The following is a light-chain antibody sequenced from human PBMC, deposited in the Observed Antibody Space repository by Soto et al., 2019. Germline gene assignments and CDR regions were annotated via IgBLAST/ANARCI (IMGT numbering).Light chain of an antibody. J-gene: IGLJ1*01. CDR2: DVN. Sequence: QSALTQPASVSGSPGQSITISCTGTSSDVGGYNYVSWYQQLPGKAPKLMIYDVNNRPSGVSNRFSGSKSGNTASLTISGLQAEDEADYYCSSYTGISTFVFVTGTKVTV. CDR3: SSYTGISTFV. V-gene: IGLV2-14*01. CDR1: SSDVGGYNY.